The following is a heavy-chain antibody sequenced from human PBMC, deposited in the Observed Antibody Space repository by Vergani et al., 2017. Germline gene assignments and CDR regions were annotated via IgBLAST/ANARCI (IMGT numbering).Heavy chain of an antibody. CDR1: GFTFSSYA. CDR3: AKAGHGSGSYFYQAAFLYYYYGMDV. D-gene: IGHD3-10*01. V-gene: IGHV3-23*01. J-gene: IGHJ6*02. CDR2: ISGSGGST. Sequence: EVQLLESGGGLVQPGGSLRLSCAASGFTFSSYAMSRVRQAPGKGLEWVSAISGSGGSTYYADSVKGRFTISRDNSKNTLYLQMNSLRAEDTAVYYCAKAGHGSGSYFYQAAFLYYYYGMDVWGQGTTVTVSS.